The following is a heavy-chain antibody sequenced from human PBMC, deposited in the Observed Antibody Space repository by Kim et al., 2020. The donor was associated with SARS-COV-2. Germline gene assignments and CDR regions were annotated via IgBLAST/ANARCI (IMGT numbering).Heavy chain of an antibody. J-gene: IGHJ6*02. V-gene: IGHV3-23*01. CDR2: ISASGGST. Sequence: GGSLRLSCAASGFTFSTYVMSWVRQAPGKGLEWVSGISASGGSTYYADSVRGRFTISRDKSKNTLYLQMNSLSAEDTAVYYCAKVGTISHFFYTMDVWGLGTPVTVSS. CDR3: AKVGTISHFFYTMDV. CDR1: GFTFSTYV. D-gene: IGHD3-10*01.